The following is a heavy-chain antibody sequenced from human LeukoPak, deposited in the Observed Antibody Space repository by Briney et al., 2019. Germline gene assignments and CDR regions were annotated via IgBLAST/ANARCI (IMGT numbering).Heavy chain of an antibody. CDR2: IYYSGST. CDR3: ARASSSGWSQIIGGYYYYGMDV. Sequence: SETLSLTCTVSGGSISSGGYYWSWIRQHPGKGLEWIGYIYYSGSTYYNPSLKSRVTISVDTSKNQFSLKLSSVTAADTAVYYCARASSSGWSQIIGGYYYYGMDVWGQGTTVTVSS. CDR1: GGSISSGGYY. V-gene: IGHV4-31*03. D-gene: IGHD6-19*01. J-gene: IGHJ6*02.